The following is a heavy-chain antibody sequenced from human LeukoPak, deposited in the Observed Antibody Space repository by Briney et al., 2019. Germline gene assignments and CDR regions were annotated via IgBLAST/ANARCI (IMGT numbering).Heavy chain of an antibody. D-gene: IGHD3-22*01. CDR2: INHSGST. J-gene: IGHJ5*02. Sequence: SETLSLTCAVYGGSFSDYYWSWIRQPPGKGLEWIGEINHSGSTNYNPSLKSRVTISVDTSKNQFSLKLSSVTAEDTAVYYCARDLKRYYDSSGRRNWFDPWGQGTLVTVSS. V-gene: IGHV4-34*01. CDR3: ARDLKRYYDSSGRRNWFDP. CDR1: GGSFSDYY.